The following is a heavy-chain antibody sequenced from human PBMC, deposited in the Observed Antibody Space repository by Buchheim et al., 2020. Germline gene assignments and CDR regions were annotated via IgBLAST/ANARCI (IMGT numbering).Heavy chain of an antibody. CDR1: GGSISSGGYY. D-gene: IGHD3-3*01. V-gene: IGHV4-31*03. J-gene: IGHJ6*02. CDR2: IYYSGST. Sequence: QVQLQESGPGLVKPSQTLSLTCTVSGGSISSGGYYWSWIRQHPGKGLEWIGYIYYSGSTYYNPSLNSRVTISVDTSKNQFSLKLSSVTAADTAVYYCARDYREKKYYDFWSGDPYYYYGMDVWGQGTT. CDR3: ARDYREKKYYDFWSGDPYYYYGMDV.